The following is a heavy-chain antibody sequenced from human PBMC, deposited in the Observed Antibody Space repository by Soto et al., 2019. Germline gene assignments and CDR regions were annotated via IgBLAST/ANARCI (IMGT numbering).Heavy chain of an antibody. D-gene: IGHD4-17*01. CDR1: GYSLTDYY. V-gene: IGHV1-2*06. Sequence: EASVKVSCKASGYSLTDYYIHWVRQAAGRGLEWMGRINPNTGATDFAQRFQGRVTMTRDTSISTAYMDLSSLTSDDTAVYYCARESDFRDYPLFPFYGTDVWGQGTTVTVSS. CDR2: INPNTGAT. CDR3: ARESDFRDYPLFPFYGTDV. J-gene: IGHJ6*02.